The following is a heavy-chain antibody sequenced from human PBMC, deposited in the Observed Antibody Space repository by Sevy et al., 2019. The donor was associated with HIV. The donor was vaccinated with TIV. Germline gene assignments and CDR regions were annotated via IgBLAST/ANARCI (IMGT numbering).Heavy chain of an antibody. Sequence: GGSLRLSCAASGFTFSSYSMNWVRQAPGKGLEWVSYISSSGSTIYYADSVKGRFTISRDNAKNSLYLQMNSLRAEDTAVYYCARSSFYYDSSGYPAAFDIWGQGTMVTVSS. V-gene: IGHV3-48*01. J-gene: IGHJ3*02. CDR1: GFTFSSYS. CDR2: ISSSGSTI. D-gene: IGHD3-22*01. CDR3: ARSSFYYDSSGYPAAFDI.